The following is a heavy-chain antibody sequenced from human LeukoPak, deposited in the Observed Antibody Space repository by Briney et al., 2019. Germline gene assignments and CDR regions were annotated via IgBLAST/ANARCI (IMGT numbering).Heavy chain of an antibody. CDR1: GFTFSSYG. D-gene: IGHD6-13*01. V-gene: IGHV3-33*06. J-gene: IGHJ4*02. CDR2: IWYDGSNK. Sequence: GRSLRLSCAASGFTFSSYGMHWVRQAQGKGLEWVAVIWYDGSNKYYADSVKGRFTISRDNSKNTLYLQMNSLRAEDTAVYYCANDLGYAAGIDYWGQGTLVTVSS. CDR3: ANDLGYAAGIDY.